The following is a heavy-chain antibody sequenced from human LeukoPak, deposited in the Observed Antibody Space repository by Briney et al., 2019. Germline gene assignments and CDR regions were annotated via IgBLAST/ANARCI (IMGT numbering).Heavy chain of an antibody. CDR3: AREILTGYSRWFDP. CDR2: IHYSGST. J-gene: IGHJ5*02. V-gene: IGHV4-31*03. Sequence: SQTLSLTCTVSGDSISSGGYYWSWIRQHPGKGLEWIGYIHYSGSTYYNPSLKSRVTISVDTSKNQFSLKLSSVTAADTAVYYCAREILTGYSRWFDPWGQGTLVTVSS. D-gene: IGHD3-9*01. CDR1: GDSISSGGYY.